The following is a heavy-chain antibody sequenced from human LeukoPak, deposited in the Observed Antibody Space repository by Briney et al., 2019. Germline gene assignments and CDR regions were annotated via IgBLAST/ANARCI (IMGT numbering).Heavy chain of an antibody. D-gene: IGHD6-13*01. CDR1: GGSISSYY. J-gene: IGHJ6*03. V-gene: IGHV4-59*01. CDR3: AREAAAGTIWYYCYMDV. CDR2: IYYSGST. Sequence: SETLSLTCTVSGGSISSYYWSWIRQPPGKGLEWIGYIYYSGSTNYNPSLKSRVTISVDTSKNQFSLKLSSVTAADTAVYYCAREAAAGTIWYYCYMDVWGKGTTVTVSS.